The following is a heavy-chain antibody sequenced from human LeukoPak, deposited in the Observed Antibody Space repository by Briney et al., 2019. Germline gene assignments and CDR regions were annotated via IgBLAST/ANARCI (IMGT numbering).Heavy chain of an antibody. D-gene: IGHD1-1*01. CDR1: GYTFSNYA. J-gene: IGHJ4*02. Sequence: ASVKVSCKASGYTFSNYAIGWVRQAPGQGLEWMGWISAYDGNTNYAQKLQGRVTVTTDTSTSTAYMELRSLGSDDTAVYYCARAQGTSFDYWGQGTLVTVSS. CDR3: ARAQGTSFDY. V-gene: IGHV1-18*01. CDR2: ISAYDGNT.